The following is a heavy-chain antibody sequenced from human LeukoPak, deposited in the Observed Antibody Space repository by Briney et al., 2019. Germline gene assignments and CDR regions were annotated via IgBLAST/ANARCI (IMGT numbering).Heavy chain of an antibody. CDR1: GGSFSGYY. CDR3: ARLGTDYGDYVQNWFDP. Sequence: SETPSLTCAVYGGSFSGYYWSWIRQPPGKGLEWIGEINHSGSTNYNPSLKSRVTISVDTSKNQFSLKLSSVTAADTAVYYCARLGTDYGDYVQNWFDPWGQGTLVTVSS. J-gene: IGHJ5*02. V-gene: IGHV4-34*01. D-gene: IGHD4-17*01. CDR2: INHSGST.